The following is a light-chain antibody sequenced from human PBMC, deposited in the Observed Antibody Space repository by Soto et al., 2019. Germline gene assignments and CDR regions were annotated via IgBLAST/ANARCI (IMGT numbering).Light chain of an antibody. J-gene: IGKJ2*01. CDR2: GAS. V-gene: IGKV1-39*01. CDR1: ENIVTH. Sequence: DIQMTQSPNSLSASVRDRVTITCRASENIVTHLNWYQQRPGKAPEVLIYGASNLQAGVPSRFSGSGSGTDFILTISSLQPEDFASYYCQQSYSTYTFGQGTKLEIK. CDR3: QQSYSTYT.